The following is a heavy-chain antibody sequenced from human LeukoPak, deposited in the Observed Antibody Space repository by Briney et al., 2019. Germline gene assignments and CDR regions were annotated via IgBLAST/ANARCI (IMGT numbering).Heavy chain of an antibody. J-gene: IGHJ4*02. V-gene: IGHV3-11*01. CDR2: VSSSGSTI. CDR3: ASAYYDSSGPDY. CDR1: GFTFSDYY. D-gene: IGHD3-22*01. Sequence: GGSLRLSCAASGFTFSDYYMSWIRQAPGKGLEWVSYVSSSGSTIYYADSVKGRFTISRDNAKNSLYLQMNSLRAEDTAVYYCASAYYDSSGPDYWGQGTLVTVSS.